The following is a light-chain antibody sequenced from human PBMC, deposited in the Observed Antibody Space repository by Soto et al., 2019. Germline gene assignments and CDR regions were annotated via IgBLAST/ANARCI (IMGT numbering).Light chain of an antibody. J-gene: IGKJ5*01. CDR2: AAS. Sequence: DIQMTQSPSSLSASVGDRFTITVRASQSISSYLNWYPQKPGKAPKLLIYAASSLQSGVPSRFSGSGSGTEFTLTISSLQPDDFATYYCQQYNSYSTFGQGTRLEIK. CDR3: QQYNSYST. CDR1: QSISSY. V-gene: IGKV1-39*01.